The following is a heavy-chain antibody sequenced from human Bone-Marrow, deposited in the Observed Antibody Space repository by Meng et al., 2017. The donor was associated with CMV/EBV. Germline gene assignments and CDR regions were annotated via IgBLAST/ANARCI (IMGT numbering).Heavy chain of an antibody. CDR3: AKDIFGSSRYYYYGMDV. D-gene: IGHD6-6*01. Sequence: GESLKISCAASGFTFSSFAMRWVRQAPGKGLEWVAVISYDGSNKYYADSVEGRFTISRDNSKNTLYLQMNSLRAEDTAVYYCAKDIFGSSRYYYYGMDVWGQGTTVTVSS. V-gene: IGHV3-30*04. CDR1: GFTFSSFA. CDR2: ISYDGSNK. J-gene: IGHJ6*02.